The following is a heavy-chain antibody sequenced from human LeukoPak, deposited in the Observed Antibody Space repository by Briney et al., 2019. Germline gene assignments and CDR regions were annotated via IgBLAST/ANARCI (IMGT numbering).Heavy chain of an antibody. CDR1: GGSISSGDYY. J-gene: IGHJ6*02. CDR2: IYCSGST. CDR3: ARPDFGDFNMDV. D-gene: IGHD4-17*01. Sequence: SQTLSLTCTVSGGSISSGDYYWSWIRQPPGKGLEWIGHIYCSGSTYYNASLKSRVTISVDTSKNQFSLKVRSVTAADTAVYYCARPDFGDFNMDVWGQGTTVTVSS. V-gene: IGHV4-30-4*01.